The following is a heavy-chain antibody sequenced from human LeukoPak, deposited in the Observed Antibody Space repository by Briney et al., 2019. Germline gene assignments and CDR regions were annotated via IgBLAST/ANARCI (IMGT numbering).Heavy chain of an antibody. V-gene: IGHV4-59*08. Sequence: SETLSLTCTVSGGSINNYYWSWIRQPPGKGLEWIGYIYYSGGDMNYNPSLKSRLTISVDTSKNQISLMLTSMTAADTAVYYCARQPAATAAFGIWAQGTMVTVSS. J-gene: IGHJ3*02. D-gene: IGHD5-18*01. CDR2: IYYSGGDM. CDR3: ARQPAATAAFGI. CDR1: GGSINNYY.